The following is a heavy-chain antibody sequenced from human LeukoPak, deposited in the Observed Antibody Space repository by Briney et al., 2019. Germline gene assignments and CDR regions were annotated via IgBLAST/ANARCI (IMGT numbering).Heavy chain of an antibody. CDR1: GGSISSGSYY. CDR2: IYTSGST. D-gene: IGHD2-21*02. CDR3: ARAKAPPCGGDCYTVISYYYYGMDV. Sequence: SQTLSLTCTVSGGSISSGSYYWSWIRQPAGKGLEWIGRIYTSGSTNYNPSLKSRVTISVDTSKNQFSLKLSSVTAADTAVYYCARAKAPPCGGDCYTVISYYYYGMDVWGKGTTVTVSS. J-gene: IGHJ6*04. V-gene: IGHV4-61*02.